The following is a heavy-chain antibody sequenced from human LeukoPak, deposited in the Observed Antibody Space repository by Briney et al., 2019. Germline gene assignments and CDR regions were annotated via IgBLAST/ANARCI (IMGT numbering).Heavy chain of an antibody. D-gene: IGHD3-3*01. CDR1: GGSISSGSYY. CDR2: IYTSGST. Sequence: SGTLSLTCTVSGGSISSGSYYWSWIRQPAGKGLEWIGRIYTSGSTNYNPSLKSRVTISVDTSKNQFSLKLSSVTAADTAVYYCARDSGITYYDFWSGYYHYYYMDVWGKGTTVTVSS. CDR3: ARDSGITYYDFWSGYYHYYYMDV. V-gene: IGHV4-61*02. J-gene: IGHJ6*03.